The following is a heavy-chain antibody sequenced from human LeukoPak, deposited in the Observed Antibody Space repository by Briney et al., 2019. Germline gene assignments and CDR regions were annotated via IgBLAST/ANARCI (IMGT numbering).Heavy chain of an antibody. CDR2: IYYSGSM. CDR1: GGSISSSSYY. Sequence: PSETLSLTCTVSGGSISSSSYYWGWIRQPPGKGLEWIGSIYYSGSMYYNPSLKSRVTISVDRSRNQFSLKLSSVTAADTAIYYCARDDFWSGSFPLYMDVWGKGTTVTVSS. V-gene: IGHV4-39*02. J-gene: IGHJ6*03. D-gene: IGHD3-3*01. CDR3: ARDDFWSGSFPLYMDV.